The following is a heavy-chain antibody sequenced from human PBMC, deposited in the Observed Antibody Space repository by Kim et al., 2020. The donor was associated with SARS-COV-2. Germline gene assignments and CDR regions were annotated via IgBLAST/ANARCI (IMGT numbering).Heavy chain of an antibody. Sequence: SETLSLTCAVYGGSFSDYFWGWIRQPPGKGLEWIGEVIDTRNSNYNPSLKSRVTISVDVSKNQFSLKMRSVTAADTAVYYCARVPPDFWGDSYYYMDVWG. V-gene: IGHV4-34*12. J-gene: IGHJ6*03. D-gene: IGHD3-3*01. CDR2: VIDTRNS. CDR1: GGSFSDYF. CDR3: ARVPPDFWGDSYYYMDV.